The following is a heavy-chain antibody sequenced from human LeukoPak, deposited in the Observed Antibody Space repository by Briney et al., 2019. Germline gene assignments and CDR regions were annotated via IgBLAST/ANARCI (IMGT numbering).Heavy chain of an antibody. CDR3: ATLNGETT. CDR2: FDPEEGKT. V-gene: IGHV1-24*01. D-gene: IGHD3-10*01. CDR1: GYRLNELS. Sequence: ASVKVSCKVSGYRLNELSMHWVRQGPGRGLEWMGGFDPEEGKTIYAQKFQGRVSMTEDTSTDTAYMEVSSLRSGDTAVYYCATLNGETTWGQGTLVTVSS. J-gene: IGHJ5*02.